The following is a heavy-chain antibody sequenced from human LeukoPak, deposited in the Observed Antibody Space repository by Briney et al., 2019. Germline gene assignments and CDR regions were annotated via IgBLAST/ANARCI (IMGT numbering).Heavy chain of an antibody. V-gene: IGHV1-3*01. CDR3: ARAIRNQLLSDY. Sequence: ASVKVSCKASGYTFTSYAMHWVRQAPGQRLEWMGWINAGNGNTKYSQKFRGRVTMTGDTSISTAYMELSSLISEDTAVYYCARAIRNQLLSDYWGQGSLVTVSS. J-gene: IGHJ4*02. CDR1: GYTFTSYA. CDR2: INAGNGNT. D-gene: IGHD2-2*01.